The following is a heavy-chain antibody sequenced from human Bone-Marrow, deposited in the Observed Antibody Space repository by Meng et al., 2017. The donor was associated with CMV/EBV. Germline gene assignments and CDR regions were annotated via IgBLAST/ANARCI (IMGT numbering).Heavy chain of an antibody. CDR1: GFSLSTSGMR. CDR2: IDWDDDK. Sequence: SGPTLVKPTQTLTLTCTLSGFSLSTSGMRVSWIRQPPGKALEWLARIDWDDDKLYSTSLKTRLTISKDTSKNQVFLTMTNMDPVDTATYYCARGPFGAVTYYFDYWGQGTLVTVSS. V-gene: IGHV2-70D*14. J-gene: IGHJ4*02. D-gene: IGHD3-3*01. CDR3: ARGPFGAVTYYFDY.